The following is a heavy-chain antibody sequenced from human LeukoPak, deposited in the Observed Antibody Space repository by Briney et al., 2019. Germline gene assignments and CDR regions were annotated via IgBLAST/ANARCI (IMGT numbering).Heavy chain of an antibody. CDR1: GGTISSSSYY. J-gene: IGHJ4*02. Sequence: NPSETLSLTCTVSGGTISSSSYYWGWIRQPPGKGLEWIGSIYYSGTTYYNPSLKSRVTISVDTSKSQFSLRLTSVTAADTAVYYCARHVRFLEWLSSYYFDXWGQGTLVTVSS. V-gene: IGHV4-39*01. CDR2: IYYSGTT. D-gene: IGHD3-3*01. CDR3: ARHVRFLEWLSSYYFDX.